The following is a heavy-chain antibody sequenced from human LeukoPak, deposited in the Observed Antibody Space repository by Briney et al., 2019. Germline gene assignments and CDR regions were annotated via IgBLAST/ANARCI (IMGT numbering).Heavy chain of an antibody. Sequence: SETLSLTCTVSGGSLSSHYWSWIRQPPGKGLEWIGEINHSGSTNYNPSLKSRVTISVDTSKNQFSLKLSSVTAADTAVYYCARARNRVAARLDYWGQGTLVTVSS. J-gene: IGHJ4*02. V-gene: IGHV4-34*01. D-gene: IGHD6-6*01. CDR2: INHSGST. CDR3: ARARNRVAARLDY. CDR1: GGSLSSHY.